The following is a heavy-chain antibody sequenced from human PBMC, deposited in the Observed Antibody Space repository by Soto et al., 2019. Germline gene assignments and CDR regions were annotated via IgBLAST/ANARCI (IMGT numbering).Heavy chain of an antibody. CDR2: IRSKANSYAT. D-gene: IGHD3-3*01. Sequence: EVQLVESGGGLVQPGGSLKLSCAASGFTFSGSAMHWVRQASGKGLEWVGRIRSKANSYATAYAASVKGRFTISRDDSKNTADLQMNSLKTEDTAVYYCTRRAYYDFWSGFGMDVWGQGTTVTVSS. V-gene: IGHV3-73*01. CDR3: TRRAYYDFWSGFGMDV. J-gene: IGHJ6*02. CDR1: GFTFSGSA.